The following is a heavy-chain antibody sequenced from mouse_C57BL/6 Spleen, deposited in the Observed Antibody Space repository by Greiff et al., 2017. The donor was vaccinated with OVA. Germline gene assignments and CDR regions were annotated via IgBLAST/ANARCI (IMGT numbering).Heavy chain of an antibody. CDR3: ARSSNWEDAMDY. J-gene: IGHJ4*01. D-gene: IGHD4-1*01. CDR1: GYTFTSYG. Sequence: VQLQQSGAELARPGASVKLSCKASGYTFTSYGIRWVKQRTGQGLEWIGEIYPRSGNTYYNEKFKGKATLTSDKSSSTAYMELRSLTSEDSAVYSCARSSNWEDAMDYWGQGTSVTVSS. CDR2: IYPRSGNT. V-gene: IGHV1-81*01.